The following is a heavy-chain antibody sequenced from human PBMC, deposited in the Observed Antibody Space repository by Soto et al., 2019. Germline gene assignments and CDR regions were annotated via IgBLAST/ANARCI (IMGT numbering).Heavy chain of an antibody. CDR2: INPNSGGT. D-gene: IGHD1-26*01. V-gene: IGHV1-2*04. CDR3: ARDMGKDHFDY. J-gene: IGHJ4*02. Sequence: EASVKVSCKASGYTFTGYYMHWVRQAPGQGLEWMGWINPNSGGTNYAQKFQGWVTMTRDTSISTAYMELSRLRSDDTAVYYCARDMGKDHFDYWGQGTLVTVSS. CDR1: GYTFTGYY.